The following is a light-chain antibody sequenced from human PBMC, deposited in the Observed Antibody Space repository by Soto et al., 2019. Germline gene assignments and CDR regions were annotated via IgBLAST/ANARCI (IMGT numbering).Light chain of an antibody. Sequence: EIVLTQSPALSVSPGEGATLSCRASQSVSTNLAWYQQKPGQAPRLLISDASTRATVIPTRFSGRGSGTEFTLTISSLQSEDFAVYYCQQYKNWPLTFGGGTKVEIK. J-gene: IGKJ4*01. CDR3: QQYKNWPLT. V-gene: IGKV3-15*01. CDR1: QSVSTN. CDR2: DAS.